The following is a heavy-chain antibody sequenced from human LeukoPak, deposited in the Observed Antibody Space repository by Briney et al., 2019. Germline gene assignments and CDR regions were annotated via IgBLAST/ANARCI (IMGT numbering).Heavy chain of an antibody. J-gene: IGHJ4*02. D-gene: IGHD3-16*01. CDR1: VFAFSAYE. Sequence: PGGSLRLSCVASVFAFSAYEMNWVRQAPGKGLEWDACMSGTDTTRYYAGSVRCRFTIARDNAKNSLYLQMSNLRVEYTALYSCTALAYHLDHWGQGTPVTVSS. V-gene: IGHV3-48*03. CDR3: TALAYHLDH. CDR2: MSGTDTTR.